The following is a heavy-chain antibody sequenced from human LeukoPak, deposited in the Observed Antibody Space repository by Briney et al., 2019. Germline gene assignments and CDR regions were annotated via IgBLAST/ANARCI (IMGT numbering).Heavy chain of an antibody. CDR3: AELGITMIGGV. D-gene: IGHD3-10*02. CDR1: GFTFSNYA. CDR2: ISYDGSDK. J-gene: IGHJ6*04. Sequence: GGSLRLSCAASGFTFSNYAMHWVRQAPGKGLEWVAIISYDGSDKYYADSVKGRLTISRDNSKNTLYLQMNSLRAEDTAVYYCAELGITMIGGVWGKGTTVTISS. V-gene: IGHV3-30*04.